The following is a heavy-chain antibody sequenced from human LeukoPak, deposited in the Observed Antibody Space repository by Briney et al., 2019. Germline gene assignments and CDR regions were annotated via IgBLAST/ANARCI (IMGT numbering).Heavy chain of an antibody. D-gene: IGHD4-17*01. J-gene: IGHJ4*02. Sequence: GGSLRLSCAASGFTFSSYGMHWVRQAPGKGLEWVAVIWYDGSNKYYADSVKGRFTISRDNYKNTLFLQMNSLRADDTAVYYCARDPDDYGDYSYFDYWGQGTLVTVSS. V-gene: IGHV3-33*01. CDR1: GFTFSSYG. CDR3: ARDPDDYGDYSYFDY. CDR2: IWYDGSNK.